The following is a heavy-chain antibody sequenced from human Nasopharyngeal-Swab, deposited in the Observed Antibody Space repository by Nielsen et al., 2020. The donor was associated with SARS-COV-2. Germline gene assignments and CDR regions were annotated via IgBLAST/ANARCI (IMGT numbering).Heavy chain of an antibody. D-gene: IGHD4-17*01. V-gene: IGHV3-30*03. CDR3: ARDAPAHYGAFY. J-gene: IGHJ4*02. CDR2: IAHDASNE. Sequence: GGSLRLSCAASGFTFSSFGMNWVRQAPGKGLEWVAFIAHDASNEYYGDSVKGRFSISRDSSKNTLYLQMDSLRGEDTAVYYCARDAPAHYGAFYWGRGTLVTVSS. CDR1: GFTFSSFG.